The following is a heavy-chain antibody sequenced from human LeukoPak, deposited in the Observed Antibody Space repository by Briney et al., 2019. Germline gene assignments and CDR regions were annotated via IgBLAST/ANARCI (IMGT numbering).Heavy chain of an antibody. J-gene: IGHJ4*02. CDR1: GFLFSNSW. V-gene: IGHV3-7*05. Sequence: GGPLRLSCADSGFLFSNSWMAWVRQAPGRGLEWLANINQDGSAKTCVDSVKGRFTISRDNAKNSLYLQMNSLRAEDTAMYYCARDSGYNAFDYWGQGTLVTVSS. D-gene: IGHD5-12*01. CDR3: ARDSGYNAFDY. CDR2: INQDGSAK.